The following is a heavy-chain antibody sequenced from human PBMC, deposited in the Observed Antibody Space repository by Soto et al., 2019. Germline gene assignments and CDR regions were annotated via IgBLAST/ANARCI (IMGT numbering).Heavy chain of an antibody. D-gene: IGHD5-12*01. V-gene: IGHV4-30-2*01. Sequence: QLHLQESGSGLVKPSQTLSLTCTVSGGSISSGGYSWSWIRQPPGKGLEWIGYFSQSGSTSYNPSLKSRVTISLDRSKNQFSLKLNSVTAADTAVYYCASALAYDLHAFDLWGQGTMVTVSS. CDR3: ASALAYDLHAFDL. CDR1: GGSISSGGYS. J-gene: IGHJ3*01. CDR2: FSQSGST.